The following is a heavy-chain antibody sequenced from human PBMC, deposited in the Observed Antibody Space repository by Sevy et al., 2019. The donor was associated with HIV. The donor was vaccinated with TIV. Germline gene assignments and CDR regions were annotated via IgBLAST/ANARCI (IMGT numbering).Heavy chain of an antibody. Sequence: GSLRIPCVAPGFHLRRYLVPLVRPGSGKGVGGVGNKKEDGRGKYYVGSGKGRFTISRDNAKNTVYLQMNSLRAEDTAVYYCAGRSFDYWGQGTLVTVSS. J-gene: IGHJ4*02. CDR1: GFHLRRYL. CDR2: KKEDGRGK. V-gene: IGHV3-7*01. CDR3: AGRSFDY.